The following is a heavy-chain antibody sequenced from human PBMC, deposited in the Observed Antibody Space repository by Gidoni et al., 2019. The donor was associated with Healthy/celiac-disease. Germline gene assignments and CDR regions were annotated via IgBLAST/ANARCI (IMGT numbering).Heavy chain of an antibody. V-gene: IGHV4-59*01. CDR1: GGSISSYY. J-gene: IGHJ4*02. Sequence: QVQLQESGPGLVKPSEPLSLTCPVPGGSISSYYWSWIRQPPGKGLEWIGYIYYSGSTNYHPSLKSRVTISVDTSKNQFSLKLSSVTAADTAVYYCARGQWLVRFDYWGQGTLVTVSS. CDR3: ARGQWLVRFDY. D-gene: IGHD6-19*01. CDR2: IYYSGST.